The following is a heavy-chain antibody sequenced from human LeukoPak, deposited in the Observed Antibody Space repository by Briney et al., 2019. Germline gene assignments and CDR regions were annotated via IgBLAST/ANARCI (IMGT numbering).Heavy chain of an antibody. V-gene: IGHV3-23*01. CDR1: GFTFSNYD. D-gene: IGHD3-10*02. Sequence: TGGSLRLSCAASGFTFSNYDMSWVRQAPGKGLEWVSTISGSGDRAYYADSVKGRFTISRDNTKNTLYLRMSSLRAEDTAVYYCAKDSDVPEDWGQGTLVTVSS. CDR2: ISGSGDRA. CDR3: AKDSDVPED. J-gene: IGHJ4*02.